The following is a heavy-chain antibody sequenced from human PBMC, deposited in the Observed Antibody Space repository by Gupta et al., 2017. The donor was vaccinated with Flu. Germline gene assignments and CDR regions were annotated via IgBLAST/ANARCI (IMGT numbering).Heavy chain of an antibody. Sequence: GYYWSWIRQPPGKGLEWIGYIYYSGSTNYNPSLKSRVTMSIDMSKNQFSLKLSSLTAADTAVYYCARGREYCTGGSCYSFPHFYYWGQGILVT. D-gene: IGHD2-15*01. CDR2: IYYSGST. CDR1: GYY. CDR3: ARGREYCTGGSCYSFPHFYY. J-gene: IGHJ4*02. V-gene: IGHV4-61*08.